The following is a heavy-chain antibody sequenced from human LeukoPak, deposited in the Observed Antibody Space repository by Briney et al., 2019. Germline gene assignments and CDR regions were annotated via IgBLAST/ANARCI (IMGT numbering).Heavy chain of an antibody. CDR2: ISSSGSTI. Sequence: GGSLRLSCAASGFTLSRYEMNWVRQAPGKGLEWVSYISSSGSTIYYADSVKGRFTISRDNAKNSLYLQMNSLRAEDTAVYYCARVGRGYCSGGSCEFDYWGQGTLVTVSS. CDR1: GFTLSRYE. D-gene: IGHD2-15*01. J-gene: IGHJ4*02. V-gene: IGHV3-48*03. CDR3: ARVGRGYCSGGSCEFDY.